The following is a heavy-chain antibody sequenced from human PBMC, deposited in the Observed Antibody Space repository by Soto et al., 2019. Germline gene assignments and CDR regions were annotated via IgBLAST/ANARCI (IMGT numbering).Heavy chain of an antibody. V-gene: IGHV4-34*01. D-gene: IGHD6-13*01. CDR1: GESFSGYY. CDR2: IHDSGST. CDR3: ARGVRRPSSGYPDY. J-gene: IGHJ4*02. Sequence: SETLSLTCAVYGESFSGYYWSWIRQPPGKGLEWIGEIHDSGSTNYNPSLKSRLIISVDTSRNQFSLKLSSVTAADTAVYDRARGVRRPSSGYPDYWGQGTLVTVSS.